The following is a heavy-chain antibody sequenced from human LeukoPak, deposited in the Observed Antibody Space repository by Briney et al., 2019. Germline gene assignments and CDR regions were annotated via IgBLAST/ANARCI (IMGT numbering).Heavy chain of an antibody. CDR3: AKVGCSSTSCNYYYYYYMDV. V-gene: IGHV3-23*01. CDR1: GFTFSSYA. J-gene: IGHJ6*03. CDR2: ISGSGGST. Sequence: GGSLRLSCAASGFTFSSYAMSWVRQAPGKGLEWVSGISGSGGSTYYADSVKGRFTISRDNSKNTLYLQMNSLRAEDTAVYYCAKVGCSSTSCNYYYYYYMDVWGKGTTVTVSS. D-gene: IGHD2-2*01.